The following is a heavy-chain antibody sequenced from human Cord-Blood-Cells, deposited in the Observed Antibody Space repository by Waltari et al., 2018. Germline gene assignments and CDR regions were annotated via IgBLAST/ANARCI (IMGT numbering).Heavy chain of an antibody. CDR3: AKDGREAADY. J-gene: IGHJ4*02. CDR2: IRYDGSNK. CDR1: GFTFSSYG. V-gene: IGHV3-30*02. Sequence: QVQLVESGGGVVQPGGSLRLSCAASGFTFSSYGMHWVRQAPGKGREWAAFIRYDGSNKYYADSVKGRFTISIDNSKNTLYLQMNSLRAEDTAVYHCAKDGREAADYWGQGTLVTVSS. D-gene: IGHD1-26*01.